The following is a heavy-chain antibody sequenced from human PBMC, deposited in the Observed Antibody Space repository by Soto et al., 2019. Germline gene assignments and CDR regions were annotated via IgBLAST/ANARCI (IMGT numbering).Heavy chain of an antibody. D-gene: IGHD3-3*01. V-gene: IGHV3-30-3*01. CDR2: ISHDGSNK. CDR1: GFTFSSYA. CDR3: ARSTIFGPGDY. J-gene: IGHJ4*02. Sequence: QVPLVESGGGVVQPGRSLRLSCAASGFTFSSYAMHWVRQAPGKGLEWVAVISHDGSNKYYADSVKGRFTISRDNSKNTLYLQMNSLRAEDTAVYYCARSTIFGPGDYWGQGTLVTVSS.